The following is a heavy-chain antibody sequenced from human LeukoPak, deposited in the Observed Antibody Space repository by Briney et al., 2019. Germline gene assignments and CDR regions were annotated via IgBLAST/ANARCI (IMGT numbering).Heavy chain of an antibody. CDR2: ISSSSSYI. J-gene: IGHJ4*02. D-gene: IGHD3-9*01. CDR1: GFTFSTYS. Sequence: GGSLRLSCAASGFTFSTYSMNWVRQAPGKGLEWVSFISSSSSYIYYADSVKGRFTISRDNAKNSLYLQMNSLRAEDTAVYYCARDSNILTGYYPSWGQGTLVTVSS. V-gene: IGHV3-21*01. CDR3: ARDSNILTGYYPS.